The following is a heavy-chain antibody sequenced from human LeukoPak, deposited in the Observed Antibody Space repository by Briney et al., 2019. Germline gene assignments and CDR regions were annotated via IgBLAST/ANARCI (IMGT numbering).Heavy chain of an antibody. CDR2: IYYSGST. Sequence: SQTLSLTCTVSGGSISSGGYSWSWIRQHPGKGLEWIGYIYYSGSTYYNPSLKSRVTISVDTSKNQFSLKLSSVTAADTAVYYCARGYDSSGYYQYYFDYWGQGTLVTVSS. D-gene: IGHD3-22*01. CDR1: GGSISSGGYS. CDR3: ARGYDSSGYYQYYFDY. J-gene: IGHJ4*02. V-gene: IGHV4-31*03.